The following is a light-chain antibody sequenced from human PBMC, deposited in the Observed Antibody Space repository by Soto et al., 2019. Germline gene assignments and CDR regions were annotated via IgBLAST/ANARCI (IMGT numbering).Light chain of an antibody. Sequence: EIVLTQSPGTLSLSPGERATLSCRASQSVSSTFFAWLQQKPGQAPRLLIYGASSRATGIPDRFSGSGSGTDFTLTISRLEPEDFAVYYCQQYGSSPFTFGPGTKVDIK. CDR1: QSVSSTF. CDR2: GAS. V-gene: IGKV3-20*01. J-gene: IGKJ3*01. CDR3: QQYGSSPFT.